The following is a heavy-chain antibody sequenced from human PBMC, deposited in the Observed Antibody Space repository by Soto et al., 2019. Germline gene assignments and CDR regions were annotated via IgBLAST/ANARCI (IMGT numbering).Heavy chain of an antibody. CDR3: ASDRSLGSNWYYYLES. D-gene: IGHD1-20*01. CDR1: GFMLSTYS. J-gene: IGHJ4*02. Sequence: EVKVLESGGGLVQPGGSLRLSCAASGFMLSTYSMSWVRQAPGKGLEWVSHITGSGGITYYADSVKGRFTVSRDNAKNSLYLQMNTLRDEDTAVYYCASDRSLGSNWYYYLESWGQGTLVTVSS. CDR2: ITGSGGIT. V-gene: IGHV3-48*02.